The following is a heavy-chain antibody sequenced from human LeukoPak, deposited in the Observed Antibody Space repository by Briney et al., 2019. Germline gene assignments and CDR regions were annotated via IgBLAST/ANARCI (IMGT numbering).Heavy chain of an antibody. CDR3: ARGGYSGSRNWFDP. D-gene: IGHD1-26*01. V-gene: IGHV1-69*05. Sequence: SVNVSCKASGGTFSSYAISWVRQAPGQGLEWMGGIIPIFGTANYAQKFQGRVTMTRDTSTSTVYMELSSLRSEDTAVYYCARGGYSGSRNWFDPWGQGTLVTVSS. J-gene: IGHJ5*02. CDR1: GGTFSSYA. CDR2: IIPIFGTA.